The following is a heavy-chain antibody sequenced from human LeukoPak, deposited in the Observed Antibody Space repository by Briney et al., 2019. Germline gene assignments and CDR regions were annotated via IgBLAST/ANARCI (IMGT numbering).Heavy chain of an antibody. CDR2: ISAYNGNT. V-gene: IGHV1-18*01. Sequence: ASVKVSCKASGYTFTSYGISWVRQAPGQGLEWMGWISAYNGNTNYAQKLQGRVTMTTGTSTSTAYVELRSLRSDDTAVYSCARDLRPGEGWLYDILTGYYRAGYFGWGQGTLVTVSS. J-gene: IGHJ4*02. CDR1: GYTFTSYG. CDR3: ARDLRPGEGWLYDILTGYYRAGYFG. D-gene: IGHD3-9*01.